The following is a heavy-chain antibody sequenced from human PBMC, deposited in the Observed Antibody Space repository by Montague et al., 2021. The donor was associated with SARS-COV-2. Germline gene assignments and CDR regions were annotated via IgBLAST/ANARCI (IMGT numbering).Heavy chain of an antibody. J-gene: IGHJ4*02. V-gene: IGHV3-23*01. D-gene: IGHD3-3*01. Sequence: RSISFYASGFTFSNYAMNWVRQAPGKGLEWVSAISGSGGSTYYSDSVKGRFTISRDNSKNTLYLQMNSLRAEDTAVYYCAKDRYYDFWSGYYFDYWGQGTLVTVSS. CDR2: ISGSGGST. CDR1: GFTFSNYA. CDR3: AKDRYYDFWSGYYFDY.